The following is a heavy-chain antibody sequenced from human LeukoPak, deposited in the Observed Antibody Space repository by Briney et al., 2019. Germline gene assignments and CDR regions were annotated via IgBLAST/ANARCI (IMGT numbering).Heavy chain of an antibody. CDR1: GFMFSDYY. V-gene: IGHV3-11*04. D-gene: IGHD3-3*01. Sequence: KPGGSLRLSCVGSGFMFSDYYMSWIRQAPGEGLEWVSYISNDSVDKYYVDSVRGRFTISRDNAKKSMYLQMSGLRVEDTAVYYCARRDWVSGAVRAFDIWGQGTMVTVSS. J-gene: IGHJ3*02. CDR3: ARRDWVSGAVRAFDI. CDR2: ISNDSVDK.